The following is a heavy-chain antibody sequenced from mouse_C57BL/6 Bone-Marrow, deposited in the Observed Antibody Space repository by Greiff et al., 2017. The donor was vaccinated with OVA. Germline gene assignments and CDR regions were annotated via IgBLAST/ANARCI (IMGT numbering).Heavy chain of an antibody. D-gene: IGHD1-1*01. CDR1: GFTFSDYY. CDR3: ARGGITGPHY. J-gene: IGHJ2*01. CDR2: ISNGGGST. Sequence: EVKLMESGGGLVQPGGSLKLSCAASGFTFSDYYMYWVRQTPEKRLEWVAYISNGGGSTYYPDTVKGRFTISRDNAKNNLYLQMSHLKSEDTAMYYCARGGITGPHYWGQGTTLTVSS. V-gene: IGHV5-12*01.